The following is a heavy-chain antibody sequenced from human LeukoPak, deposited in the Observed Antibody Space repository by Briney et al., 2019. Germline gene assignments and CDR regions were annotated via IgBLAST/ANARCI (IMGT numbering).Heavy chain of an antibody. CDR3: ARTLLNYDPYYLDH. CDR1: GFTFNTYS. V-gene: IGHV3-48*04. CDR2: ISGTSGTI. Sequence: GGSRRLSCAASGFTFNTYSMNWVRQAPGQGLEGLSYISGTSGTIYYADSVKGRFTISRDNARNSLYLQMNSLRVEDTAVYYCARTLLNYDPYYLDHWGQGALVIVSS. D-gene: IGHD3-22*01. J-gene: IGHJ4*02.